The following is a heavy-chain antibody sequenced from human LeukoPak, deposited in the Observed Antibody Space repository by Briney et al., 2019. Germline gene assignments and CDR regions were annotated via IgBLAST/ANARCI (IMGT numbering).Heavy chain of an antibody. Sequence: PGGSLRLSCAASGFTFSSYAMSWVRQAPGKGLEWVSAISGSGGSTYYADSVKGRFTISRDNSKNTLYLQMDSLRAEDTAVYYCAKAGHYYDTSGYYLVDWGQGTLVTVSS. CDR2: ISGSGGST. CDR1: GFTFSSYA. CDR3: AKAGHYYDTSGYYLVD. J-gene: IGHJ4*02. V-gene: IGHV3-23*01. D-gene: IGHD3-22*01.